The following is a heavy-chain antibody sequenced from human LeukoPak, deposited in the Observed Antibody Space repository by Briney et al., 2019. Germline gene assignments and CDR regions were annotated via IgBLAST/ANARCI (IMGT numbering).Heavy chain of an antibody. CDR1: GGSISSYY. J-gene: IGHJ4*02. V-gene: IGHV4-59*08. D-gene: IGHD3-10*01. Sequence: SETLSLTCTVSGGSISSYYWSWIRQPPGKGLEWIGYIYYSGSTNYKPSLKSRVTISVDTSKNQFSLKLSSVTAADTAVYYYARPYGSGSYFDYWGQGTLVTVSS. CDR2: IYYSGST. CDR3: ARPYGSGSYFDY.